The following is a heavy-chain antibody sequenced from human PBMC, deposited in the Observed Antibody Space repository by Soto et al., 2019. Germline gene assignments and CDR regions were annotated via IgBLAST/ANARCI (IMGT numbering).Heavy chain of an antibody. D-gene: IGHD3-3*02. CDR1: GFAFSNYE. V-gene: IGHV3-48*03. Sequence: GGSLRLSCAASGFAFSNYEMNWVRQAPGKGLEWVSYISLSGSTIYYADSVKGRFTISRDDAKNSLYLQMDSLRADDTAVYYCAGESFSASPNFFDYWGQGTLVTVSS. CDR2: ISLSGSTI. CDR3: AGESFSASPNFFDY. J-gene: IGHJ4*02.